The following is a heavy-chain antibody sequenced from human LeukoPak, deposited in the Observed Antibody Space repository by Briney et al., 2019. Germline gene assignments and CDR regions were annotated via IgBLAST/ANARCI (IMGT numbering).Heavy chain of an antibody. CDR1: GYTFTGYY. CDR3: AIGRYYDFWSGYVTFDY. V-gene: IGHV1-2*02. D-gene: IGHD3-3*01. Sequence: ASVKVSCKASGYTFTGYYMHWVRQAPGQGLEWMGWINPNSRGTNYAQKFQGRVTMTRDTSISTAYMELSRLRSDDTAVYYCAIGRYYDFWSGYVTFDYWGQGTLVTVSS. J-gene: IGHJ4*02. CDR2: INPNSRGT.